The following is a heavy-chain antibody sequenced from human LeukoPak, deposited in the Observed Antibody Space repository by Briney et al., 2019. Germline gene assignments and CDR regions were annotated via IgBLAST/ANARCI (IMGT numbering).Heavy chain of an antibody. J-gene: IGHJ4*02. Sequence: SQIPSLTCAISGDSVSSSTAAWNWIRQSPSRGLEWLGRTYYRSRWSYEYTTSVESRITINADTCENQFSLQLKSVTPEDTAVYYCARFAYGAPDYWGQGTLVTVSS. CDR1: GDSVSSSTAA. D-gene: IGHD3-10*01. V-gene: IGHV6-1*01. CDR2: TYYRSRWSY. CDR3: ARFAYGAPDY.